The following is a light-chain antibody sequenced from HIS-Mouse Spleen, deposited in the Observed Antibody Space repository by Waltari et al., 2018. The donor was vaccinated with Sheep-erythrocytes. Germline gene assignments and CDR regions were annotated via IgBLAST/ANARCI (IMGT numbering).Light chain of an antibody. CDR2: DVS. Sequence: QSALTQPPSASGSPGQSVTISCTGTSSDVGGYNYVSWHQQHPGKTPKLMIYDVSKRPSGVPDRFSGSKSGNTASLTISGLQAEDEADYYCCSYAGSYTFVFGTGTKVTVL. J-gene: IGLJ1*01. CDR3: CSYAGSYTFV. V-gene: IGLV2-11*01. CDR1: SSDVGGYNY.